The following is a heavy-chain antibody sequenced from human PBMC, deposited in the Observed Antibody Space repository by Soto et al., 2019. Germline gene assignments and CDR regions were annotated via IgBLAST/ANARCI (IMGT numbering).Heavy chain of an antibody. CDR2: IIGSSTTI. D-gene: IGHD5-12*01. J-gene: IGHJ4*02. Sequence: AGSLRLSCTASGFTFSSYSMNWVRQAPGKGLEWVSYIIGSSTTIYYTDSVKGRFTISRDNAKNSLYLQMNTLRDEDTALYYCARYSGYEDSWGQGTLVTVSS. V-gene: IGHV3-48*02. CDR3: ARYSGYEDS. CDR1: GFTFSSYS.